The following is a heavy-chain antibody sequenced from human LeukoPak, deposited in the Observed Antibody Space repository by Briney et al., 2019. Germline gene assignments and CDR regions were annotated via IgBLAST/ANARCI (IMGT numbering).Heavy chain of an antibody. J-gene: IGHJ4*02. Sequence: SETLSLTCAVYGGSFSGYYWGWIRQPPGKGLEWIGSIYYSGSTYYNPSLKSRVTISVDTSKNQFSLKLSSVTAADTAVYYCARHSRGLIVGATWRFDYWGQGTLVTVSS. CDR2: IYYSGST. D-gene: IGHD1-26*01. CDR3: ARHSRGLIVGATWRFDY. CDR1: GGSFSGYY. V-gene: IGHV4-39*01.